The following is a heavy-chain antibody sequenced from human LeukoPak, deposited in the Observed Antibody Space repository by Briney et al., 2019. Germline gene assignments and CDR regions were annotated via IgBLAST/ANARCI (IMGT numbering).Heavy chain of an antibody. J-gene: IGHJ4*02. Sequence: ASVKVSCKTSGYTFTGYYMHWVRQAPGQGLEWMGWINPYSGGINYAQKFQGRVTMTRDTSISTVYMELSRRRSDDRAVYYCARGRVMIDLYHLDYWGQGTLVTVSS. CDR3: ARGRVMIDLYHLDY. CDR2: INPYSGGI. D-gene: IGHD3-22*01. V-gene: IGHV1-2*02. CDR1: GYTFTGYY.